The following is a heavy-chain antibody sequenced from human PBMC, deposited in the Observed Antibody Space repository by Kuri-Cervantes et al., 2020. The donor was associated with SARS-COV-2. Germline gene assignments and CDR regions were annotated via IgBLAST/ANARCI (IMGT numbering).Heavy chain of an antibody. V-gene: IGHV3-30-3*01. D-gene: IGHD2-8*01. J-gene: IGHJ4*02. CDR2: TSYDGTSK. CDR3: ARGLVGVQDF. Sequence: GESLRLSCAASGFTFNNYAMHWVRQTPGEGLEWVAITSYDGTSKYYSDSVKGRFTIPRDNSKNTLYLQMNNLRGDDTAVYFCARGLVGVQDFWGQGTLVTVSS. CDR1: GFTFNNYA.